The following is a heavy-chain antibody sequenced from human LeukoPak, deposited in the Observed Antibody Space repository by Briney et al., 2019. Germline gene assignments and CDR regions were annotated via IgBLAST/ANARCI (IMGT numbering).Heavy chain of an antibody. V-gene: IGHV1-18*01. D-gene: IGHD6-19*01. J-gene: IGHJ4*02. Sequence: EASVKVSCKASGYNFQGYGVSWVRQAPGQGLEWMGWISGYNGNTNYPQKFQDRVTMTADRSTSTAYMELRSLRFDDTAQYFCARVPAYTTGWHLDHWGQGTLVTVSS. CDR2: ISGYNGNT. CDR1: GYNFQGYG. CDR3: ARVPAYTTGWHLDH.